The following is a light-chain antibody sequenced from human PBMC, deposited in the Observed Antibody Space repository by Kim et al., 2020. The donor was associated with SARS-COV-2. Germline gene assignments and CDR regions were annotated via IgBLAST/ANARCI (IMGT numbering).Light chain of an antibody. V-gene: IGLV10-54*01. J-gene: IGLJ3*02. CDR1: SNNVGNQG. CDR3: SAWDSSLRARV. CDR2: RNN. Sequence: QAGLTQPPSVSKGLRQTATLTCTGNSNNVGNQGAAWLQQHQGHPPKLLSYRNNNRPSGISERLSASRSGNTASLTITGLQPEDEADYYCSAWDSSLRARVLGGGTQLTIL.